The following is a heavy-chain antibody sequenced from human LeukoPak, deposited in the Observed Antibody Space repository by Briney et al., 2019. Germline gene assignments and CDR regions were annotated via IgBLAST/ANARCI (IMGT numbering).Heavy chain of an antibody. Sequence: PSETLSPTCAVYGGSFSGYYWSWIRQPPGKGLEWIGEINHSGSTNYNPSLKSRVTTSVDTSKNQFSLKLSSVTAADTAVYYCARSHPYDYIWGTHRVYFDYWGQGTLVTVSS. CDR2: INHSGST. V-gene: IGHV4-34*01. D-gene: IGHD3-16*01. CDR3: ARSHPYDYIWGTHRVYFDY. CDR1: GGSFSGYY. J-gene: IGHJ4*02.